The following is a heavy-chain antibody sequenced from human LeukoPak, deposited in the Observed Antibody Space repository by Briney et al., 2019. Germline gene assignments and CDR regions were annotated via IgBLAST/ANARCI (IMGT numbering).Heavy chain of an antibody. CDR2: ISWNSGSI. D-gene: IGHD2-15*01. J-gene: IGHJ5*02. CDR1: GFTFDDYA. V-gene: IGHV3-9*01. Sequence: GGSLRLSCAASGFTFDDYAMHWVRQAPGKGLEWVSGISWNSGSIGYADSVKGRFTISRDNAKNSLYLQMNSLRAEDTAVYYCAKDLASVVRWFDPWGQGTLVTVSS. CDR3: AKDLASVVRWFDP.